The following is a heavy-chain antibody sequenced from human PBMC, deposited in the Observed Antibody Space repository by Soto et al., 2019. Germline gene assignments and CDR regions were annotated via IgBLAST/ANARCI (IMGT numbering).Heavy chain of an antibody. J-gene: IGHJ6*02. V-gene: IGHV3-30*18. D-gene: IGHD3-10*01. CDR3: AKDRLLWFGELLSTPTRTGYGMDV. Sequence: QVQLVESGGGVVQPGRSLRLSCAASGFTFRTYGMHWVRQAPGKVLEWVAVISYDGSNKYYADSVKGRFTISRDNSKNTLYLQMNSLRAEDTAVYYCAKDRLLWFGELLSTPTRTGYGMDVWGQGTTVTVSS. CDR2: ISYDGSNK. CDR1: GFTFRTYG.